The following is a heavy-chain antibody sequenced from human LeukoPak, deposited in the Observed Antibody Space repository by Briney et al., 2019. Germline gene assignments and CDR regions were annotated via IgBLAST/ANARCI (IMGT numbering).Heavy chain of an antibody. Sequence: ASETLSLTCAVYGGSFSGYYWSWIRQPPGKGPEWIGEINHSGSTNYNPSLKSRVTISVDTSKNQFSLKLSSVTAADTAVYYCAYSFDLWGRGTLVTVSS. D-gene: IGHD2-21*01. CDR1: GGSFSGYY. CDR2: INHSGST. CDR3: AYSFDL. V-gene: IGHV4-34*01. J-gene: IGHJ2*01.